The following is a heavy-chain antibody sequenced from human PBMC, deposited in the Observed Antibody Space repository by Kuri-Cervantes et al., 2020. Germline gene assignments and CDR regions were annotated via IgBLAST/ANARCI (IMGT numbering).Heavy chain of an antibody. Sequence: GSLLKISCAASGFTFSSYGMHWVRQAPGKGLEWVAVISYDGSNKYYADSVKGRFTISRDNSKNTLYLQMNSLKIEDTAVYYCAKEGSGGDTGYEPDYWGQGTLVTVSS. J-gene: IGHJ4*02. D-gene: IGHD5-12*01. CDR2: ISYDGSNK. CDR3: AKEGSGGDTGYEPDY. V-gene: IGHV3-30*19. CDR1: GFTFSSYG.